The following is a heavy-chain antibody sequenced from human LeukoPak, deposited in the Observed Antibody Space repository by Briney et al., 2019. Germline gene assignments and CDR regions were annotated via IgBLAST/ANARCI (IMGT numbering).Heavy chain of an antibody. CDR3: ARVLYDSSGYYFAY. CDR2: IYYSGST. CDR1: GGSISSGGYY. Sequence: PSETLSLTCTVSGGSISSGGYYWSWIRQHPGKGLEWIGYIYYSGSTYYNPSLKSRVTISVDTSKNQFSLKLSSVTAADTAVYYCARVLYDSSGYYFAYWGQGTLVTVSS. D-gene: IGHD3-22*01. J-gene: IGHJ4*02. V-gene: IGHV4-31*03.